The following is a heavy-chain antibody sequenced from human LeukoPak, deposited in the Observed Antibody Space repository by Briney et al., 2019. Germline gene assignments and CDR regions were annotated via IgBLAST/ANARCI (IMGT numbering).Heavy chain of an antibody. CDR1: GFTFSSYG. J-gene: IGHJ3*02. CDR3: ARDEEGFWPAANDAFDI. V-gene: IGHV3-33*01. Sequence: GRSLRLSCAASGFTFSSYGMHWVRQAPGKGLEWVALIWHDGGNKYYADSVKGRFTISRDNSKNTLYLQMTSLRAEDTAVYYCARDEEGFWPAANDAFDIWGQGTMVTVSS. D-gene: IGHD3-10*01. CDR2: IWHDGGNK.